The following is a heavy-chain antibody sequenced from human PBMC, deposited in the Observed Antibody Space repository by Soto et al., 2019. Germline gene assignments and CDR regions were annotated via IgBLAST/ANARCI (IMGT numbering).Heavy chain of an antibody. V-gene: IGHV1-18*01. CDR2: ISGYNGNT. CDR1: GYTFSNYG. J-gene: IGHJ6*02. Sequence: QVQLVQSGAEVKKPGASVTVSCKTSGYTFSNYGINWVRQAPGQGLEWMGWISGYNGNTNYAQTVQGRVTMTTHTATGTVSMELRSLKSADTAIYYCSRFIMVGGWFDPNYYHGMDVWGQGTTVTVSS. D-gene: IGHD6-19*01. CDR3: SRFIMVGGWFDPNYYHGMDV.